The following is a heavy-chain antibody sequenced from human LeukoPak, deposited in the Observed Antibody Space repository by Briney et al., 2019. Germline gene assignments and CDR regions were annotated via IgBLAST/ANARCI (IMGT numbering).Heavy chain of an antibody. J-gene: IGHJ5*02. Sequence: GGSLRLSCAASGFTFSGSAMHWVRQASGKGLEWVGRIRSKANSYATAYAASVKGRFTISRDNSKNTLYLQMNSLRAEDTAVYYCAKDYRIAAAGPKNWFDPWGQGTLVTVSS. CDR2: IRSKANSYAT. CDR1: GFTFSGSA. CDR3: AKDYRIAAAGPKNWFDP. V-gene: IGHV3-73*01. D-gene: IGHD6-13*01.